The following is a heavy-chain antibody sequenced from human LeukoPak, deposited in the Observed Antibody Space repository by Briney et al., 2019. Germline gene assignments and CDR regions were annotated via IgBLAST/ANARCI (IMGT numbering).Heavy chain of an antibody. V-gene: IGHV3-73*01. J-gene: IGHJ3*02. D-gene: IGHD3-22*01. CDR3: THYYDSSGYYGAFDI. Sequence: GGSLKLSCAASGFTFSDSAMHWVRQASGKGLEWVGRIRNKAKSYATAYAASVKGRFTISRDDSKNTAYLQMNSLKTEDTAVYYCTHYYDSSGYYGAFDIWGQGTMVTVSS. CDR1: GFTFSDSA. CDR2: IRNKAKSYAT.